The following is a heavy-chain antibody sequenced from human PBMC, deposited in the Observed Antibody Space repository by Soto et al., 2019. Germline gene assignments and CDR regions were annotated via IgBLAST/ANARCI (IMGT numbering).Heavy chain of an antibody. J-gene: IGHJ6*02. V-gene: IGHV4-34*01. CDR2: ISHSGST. Sequence: QVQLQQWGAGLLKPSETLSLTCAVYGGSFSDYFWSWIRQPTSKGLEWIGEISHSGSTSYNPSLKGQVTISVDTSTNQFFLNLSSVTAADTAVYYCARGLQRRFGGYKGRGYHCMDVWGQGTTVTVSS. CDR3: ARGLQRRFGGYKGRGYHCMDV. CDR1: GGSFSDYF. D-gene: IGHD5-12*01.